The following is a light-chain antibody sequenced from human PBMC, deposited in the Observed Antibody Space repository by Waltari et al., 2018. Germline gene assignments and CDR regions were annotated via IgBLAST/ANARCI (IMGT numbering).Light chain of an antibody. V-gene: IGKV1-39*01. CDR2: SAS. J-gene: IGKJ4*01. Sequence: DIQMTQSPSSLSASVGDRVTITCRASQTIFSYLNWFQQTPGKAPELLIFSASALQSGVPSRFSGSGSGTNFTLTISSLRPEDFATYYCQQYNNWPLTFGGGTKVEIK. CDR1: QTIFSY. CDR3: QQYNNWPLT.